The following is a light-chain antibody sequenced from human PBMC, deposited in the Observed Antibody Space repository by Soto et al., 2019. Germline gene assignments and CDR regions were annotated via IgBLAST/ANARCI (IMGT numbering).Light chain of an antibody. V-gene: IGKV1-5*01. Sequence: DIQMTRSLSTLSASVGDRVTSTSRASRSISAGLAGYQQKPGKAPKLLIYDPSSLESGVPSRFSGSGSGTEFTLTISSLQPDDFATYYCQQYNRYLTWTFGQGTKVDI. CDR3: QQYNRYLTWT. CDR2: DPS. CDR1: RSISAG. J-gene: IGKJ1*01.